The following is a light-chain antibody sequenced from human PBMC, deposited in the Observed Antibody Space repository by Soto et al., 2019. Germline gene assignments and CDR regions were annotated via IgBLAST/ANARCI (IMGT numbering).Light chain of an antibody. V-gene: IGLV2-14*03. CDR1: SSDVGAYDY. CDR3: SSYTSSSTRV. Sequence: QRALTHPASVSGSPGQASTISCTGTSSDVGAYDYVSWYQQHPDKAPTLMIYEVSNRPSGVSNRFSGSKSVNTATLTISGLQTEDEADYYCSSYTSSSTRVFGTGTRSPS. CDR2: EVS. J-gene: IGLJ1*01.